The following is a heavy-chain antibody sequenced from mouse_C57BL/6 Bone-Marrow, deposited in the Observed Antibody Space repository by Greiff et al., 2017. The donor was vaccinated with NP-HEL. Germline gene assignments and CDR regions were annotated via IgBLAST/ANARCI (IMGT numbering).Heavy chain of an antibody. V-gene: IGHV14-2*01. J-gene: IGHJ1*03. Sequence: VQLQESGAALAKPGASVKLSCTASGFNIKVYYMNWVKQRTEQGLEWIGRIDPEDGETKYAPKFQGKATLTADTSSNTAYLQLSSLTSEDTAGYYGDKYITSPYFGGWGTGTTVTVSS. CDR3: DKYITSPYFGG. CDR2: IDPEDGET. CDR1: GFNIKVYY. D-gene: IGHD1-1*01.